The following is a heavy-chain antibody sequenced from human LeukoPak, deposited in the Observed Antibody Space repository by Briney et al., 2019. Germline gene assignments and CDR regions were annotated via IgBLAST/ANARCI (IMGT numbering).Heavy chain of an antibody. Sequence: SVKVSCKASGGTFSSYAISLVRQAPGQGLEWMGRIIPMFGTANYAQKFQGRVTITTDESTSTAYMELSSLRSEDTAVYYCARSSPYPEPGWFDPWGQGTLVTVSS. D-gene: IGHD1-14*01. CDR1: GGTFSSYA. V-gene: IGHV1-69*05. CDR2: IIPMFGTA. J-gene: IGHJ5*02. CDR3: ARSSPYPEPGWFDP.